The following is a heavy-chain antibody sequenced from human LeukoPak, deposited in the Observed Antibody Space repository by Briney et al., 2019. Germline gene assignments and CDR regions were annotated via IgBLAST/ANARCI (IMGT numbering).Heavy chain of an antibody. CDR3: ASGRWNYVFDP. Sequence: SETLSLTCTVSGGSISSYYWSWIRQPAGKGLEWIGRIYTSGSTNYNPSLKSRVTISVDTSKNQFSLKLSSVTAADTAVYYCASGRWNYVFDPWGQGTLVTVSS. D-gene: IGHD1-7*01. CDR1: GGSISSYY. V-gene: IGHV4-4*07. J-gene: IGHJ5*02. CDR2: IYTSGST.